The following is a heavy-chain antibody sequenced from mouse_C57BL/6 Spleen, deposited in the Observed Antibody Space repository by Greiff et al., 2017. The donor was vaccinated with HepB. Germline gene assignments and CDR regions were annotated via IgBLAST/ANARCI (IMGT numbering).Heavy chain of an antibody. J-gene: IGHJ2*01. CDR2: IYPRSGNT. D-gene: IGHD2-4*01. Sequence: VQRVESGAELARPGASVKLSCKASGYTFTSYGISWVKQSTGQGLEWIGEIYPRSGNTYYNEKFKGKATLTADKSSSTAYMELRSLTSEDSAVYFCARGLYYDYDGGYYFDYWGQGTTLTVSS. V-gene: IGHV1-81*01. CDR3: ARGLYYDYDGGYYFDY. CDR1: GYTFTSYG.